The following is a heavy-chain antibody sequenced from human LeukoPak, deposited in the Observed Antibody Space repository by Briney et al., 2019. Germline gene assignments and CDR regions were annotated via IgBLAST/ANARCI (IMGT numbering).Heavy chain of an antibody. CDR3: ASSRGYCSSTSCPFDY. D-gene: IGHD2-2*01. Sequence: ASVKVSCKASGYTFTSYDINWVRQATGRGLEWMGWMNPNSGNTGYAQKFQGRVTMTRNTSISTAYMELSSLRSEDTAVYYCASSRGYCSSTSCPFDYWGQGTLVTVSP. CDR1: GYTFTSYD. V-gene: IGHV1-8*01. J-gene: IGHJ4*02. CDR2: MNPNSGNT.